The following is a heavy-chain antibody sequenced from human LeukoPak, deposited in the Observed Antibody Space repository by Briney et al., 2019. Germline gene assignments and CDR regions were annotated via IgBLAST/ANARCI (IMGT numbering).Heavy chain of an antibody. J-gene: IGHJ4*02. CDR3: AKDTSIGKYCTSGVCSPFDY. Sequence: GGSLRLSCAASGFTLSSNYMSWVRQAPGKGLGWVSVIYSGGSTYYADSVKGRFTISRDNSKNTLYLHVNSLRAEDTAVYYCAKDTSIGKYCTSGVCSPFDYWGQGTLVTVSS. CDR1: GFTLSSNY. CDR2: IYSGGST. D-gene: IGHD2-8*01. V-gene: IGHV3-53*01.